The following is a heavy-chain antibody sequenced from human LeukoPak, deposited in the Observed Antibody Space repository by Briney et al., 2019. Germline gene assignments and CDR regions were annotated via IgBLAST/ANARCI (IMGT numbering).Heavy chain of an antibody. V-gene: IGHV4-39*07. CDR2: IYYSGST. CDR1: GDSIIRSRYY. CDR3: ARDGDVFDY. J-gene: IGHJ4*02. D-gene: IGHD7-27*01. Sequence: RPSATLSLTCTVSGDSIIRSRYYWGWIRQPPGKGLEWFGSIYYSGSTYYNPSLKSRVTISVDTSKNQFSLKLSSVTAADTAVYYCARDGDVFDYWGQGTLVTVSS.